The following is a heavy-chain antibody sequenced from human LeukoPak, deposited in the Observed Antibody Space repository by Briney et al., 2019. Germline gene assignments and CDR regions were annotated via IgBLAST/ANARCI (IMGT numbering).Heavy chain of an antibody. CDR3: ARVTYSSVWSIDY. CDR1: GFTFSNYW. CDR2: INSDGSST. V-gene: IGHV3-74*01. D-gene: IGHD6-19*01. J-gene: IGHJ4*02. Sequence: PGGSLRLSCAASGFTFSNYWMHWVRQAPGKGLVWVSRINSDGSSTIYADSVKGRFTISRDNAKNTLFLQMNSLRAEDTAVYYCARVTYSSVWSIDYWGQGTLVTVSS.